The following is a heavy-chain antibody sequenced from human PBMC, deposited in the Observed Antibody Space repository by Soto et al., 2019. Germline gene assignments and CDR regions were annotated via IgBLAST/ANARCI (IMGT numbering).Heavy chain of an antibody. V-gene: IGHV1-18*01. J-gene: IGHJ4*02. Sequence: HVQLVQSGGALKKPGASVKVSCNTSGYTFNTYFITWVRQAPGQGLEWMGWISTHNGNTNYAEKFQGRVTMTADTITKTAYMELRNLRIDDTAVYYCARDTGNSFDYWGQGPPVTVSS. CDR3: ARDTGNSFDY. CDR1: GYTFNTYF. CDR2: ISTHNGNT.